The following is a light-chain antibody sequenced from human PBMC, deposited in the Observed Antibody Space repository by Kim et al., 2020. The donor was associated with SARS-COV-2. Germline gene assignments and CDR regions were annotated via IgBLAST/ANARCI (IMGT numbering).Light chain of an antibody. CDR2: RDS. V-gene: IGLV3-9*01. Sequence: SVALGQTDTITDAGNNIGSKNVHWYQQKPGQAPVVVIYRDSDRPSGIPERFSGSNAGNTATLTISRAQAGDEADYYCQVWDSSTYVFGTGTKVTVL. CDR3: QVWDSSTYV. J-gene: IGLJ1*01. CDR1: NIGSKN.